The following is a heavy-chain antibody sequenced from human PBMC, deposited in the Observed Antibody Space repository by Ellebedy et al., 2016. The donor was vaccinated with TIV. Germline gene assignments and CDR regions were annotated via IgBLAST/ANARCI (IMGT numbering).Heavy chain of an antibody. CDR3: ARHGPVGTGLLDS. CDR1: GGSTSSYY. CDR2: IYYSGTT. J-gene: IGHJ5*01. Sequence: GSLRLSXTVSGGSTSSYYWSWIRQPPVKGLEWIGYIYYSGTTNYNPSLKSRLTISVDTSKKYFSLKLNSVTAADTAVYYCARHGPVGTGLLDSWGRGTLVTVSS. D-gene: IGHD4-23*01. V-gene: IGHV4-59*08.